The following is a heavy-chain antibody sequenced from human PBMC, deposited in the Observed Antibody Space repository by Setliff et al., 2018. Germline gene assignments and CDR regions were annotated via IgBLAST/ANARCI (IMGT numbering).Heavy chain of an antibody. Sequence: SETLSLTCAVSGGSITKKTYQWGWIRQPPGKGLEWIGTIYSAGGTSSNSSLKSRVTISFDTSKNQFSLILTSLTAADTAVYYCASGSGFPNEPFDYWGQGTLVTVPQ. CDR2: IYSAGGT. V-gene: IGHV4-39*01. D-gene: IGHD3-3*01. J-gene: IGHJ4*02. CDR3: ASGSGFPNEPFDY. CDR1: GGSITKKTYQ.